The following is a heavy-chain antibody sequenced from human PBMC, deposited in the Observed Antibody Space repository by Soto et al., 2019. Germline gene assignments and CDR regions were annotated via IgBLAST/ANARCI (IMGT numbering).Heavy chain of an antibody. CDR2: IYPGDSDT. D-gene: IGHD4-17*01. V-gene: IGHV5-51*01. CDR3: ARAAYGEYHLTH. J-gene: IGHJ4*02. CDR1: GYRFTNYW. Sequence: GESLKISCKGSGYRFTNYWIGWVRQMPGKGLEWMAIIYPGDSDTRYSPSFQGQVTISADKSISTAYLQWSSLKASDTAIYYCARAAYGEYHLTHWGQGTLVTVSS.